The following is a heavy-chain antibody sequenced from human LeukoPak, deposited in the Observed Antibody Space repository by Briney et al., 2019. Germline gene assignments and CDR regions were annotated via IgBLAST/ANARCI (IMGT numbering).Heavy chain of an antibody. Sequence: GGSLRLSCAASGFTFSSYAMSWVRQAPGKGLEWVSAISGSGGSTYYADSVKGRFTISRDNAKNSLYLQMNSLRAEDTAVYYCARDLTIAVAGSREYYYYYGMDVWGQGTTVTVSS. CDR1: GFTFSSYA. CDR2: ISGSGGST. CDR3: ARDLTIAVAGSREYYYYYGMDV. D-gene: IGHD6-19*01. V-gene: IGHV3-23*01. J-gene: IGHJ6*02.